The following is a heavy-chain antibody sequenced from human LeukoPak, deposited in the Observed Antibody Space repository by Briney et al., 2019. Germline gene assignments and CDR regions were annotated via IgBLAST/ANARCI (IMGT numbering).Heavy chain of an antibody. D-gene: IGHD4-11*01. CDR1: GFSLSNYW. Sequence: PGGSLRLSWAASGFSLSNYWMAWVRQAPGKGLEWVANIKEDGSDQHYVDSVRGRFTVSRDNAANSMYLQMSSLRPDDTAVYFCARSKDRSWPFDYWGQGTLVAVSS. CDR3: ARSKDRSWPFDY. V-gene: IGHV3-7*01. J-gene: IGHJ4*02. CDR2: IKEDGSDQ.